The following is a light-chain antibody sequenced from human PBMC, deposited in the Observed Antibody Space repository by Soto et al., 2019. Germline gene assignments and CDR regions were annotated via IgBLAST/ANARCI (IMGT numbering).Light chain of an antibody. CDR2: GAS. CDR3: QQYDSFSVT. V-gene: IGKV3-15*01. CDR1: QSVSSN. Sequence: EVVMTQSPATLSVSPGERATLSCRASQSVSSNLTWYQQKPGQAPRVLIYGASTRATGIPARFSGSGSGTEFTLTISSLQSEDFATYYCQQYDSFSVTFGQGTKVDIK. J-gene: IGKJ1*01.